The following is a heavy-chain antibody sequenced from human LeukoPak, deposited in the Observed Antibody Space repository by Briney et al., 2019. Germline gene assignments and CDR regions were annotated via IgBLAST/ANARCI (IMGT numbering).Heavy chain of an antibody. CDR3: AREISGFRVVNDDLSYYYYYVNV. J-gene: IGHJ6*03. CDR1: GYTFTSYG. Sequence: ASVKVSCKASGYTFTSYGISWVRQAPGQGLEWMGWISVYNGNTNYAQKLQGRVTMTTDTSTSTAYMELRSLRSDDTAVYFCAREISGFRVVNDDLSYYYYYVNVWGKGTTVTVSS. CDR2: ISVYNGNT. V-gene: IGHV1-18*01. D-gene: IGHD3-3*01.